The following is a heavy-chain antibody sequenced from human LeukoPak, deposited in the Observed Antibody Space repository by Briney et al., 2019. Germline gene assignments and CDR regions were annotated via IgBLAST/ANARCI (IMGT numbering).Heavy chain of an antibody. CDR3: AREVRYDSSGYYQHTTLYYYYYYMDV. J-gene: IGHJ6*03. CDR2: ISSSSSYI. Sequence: PGGSLRLSCAASGFTFSSYSMNWVRQAPGKGLEWVSSISSSSSYIHYADSVKGRFTISRDNAKNSLYLQMNSLRAEDTAVYYCAREVRYDSSGYYQHTTLYYYYYYMDVWGKGTTVTVSS. D-gene: IGHD3-22*01. V-gene: IGHV3-21*01. CDR1: GFTFSSYS.